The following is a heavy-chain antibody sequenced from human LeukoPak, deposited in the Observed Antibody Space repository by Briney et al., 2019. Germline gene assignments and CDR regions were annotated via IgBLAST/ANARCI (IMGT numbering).Heavy chain of an antibody. CDR3: ARSLHDYGDYADAFDI. J-gene: IGHJ3*02. CDR2: IYYSGST. CDR1: GGSISSSSYY. V-gene: IGHV4-61*05. Sequence: PSETLSLTCTVSGGSISSSSYYWGWIRQPPGKGLEWIGYIYYSGSTNYNPSLKSRVTISVDTSKNQFSLKLSSVTAADTAVYYCARSLHDYGDYADAFDIWGQGTMVTVSS. D-gene: IGHD4-17*01.